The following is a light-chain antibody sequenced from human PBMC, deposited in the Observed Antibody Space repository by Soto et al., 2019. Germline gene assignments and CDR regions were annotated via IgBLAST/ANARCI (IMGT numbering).Light chain of an antibody. J-gene: IGKJ4*01. CDR1: QSVSSNY. Sequence: EIVLTQSPGTLSLSPGERATLSCRASQSVSSNYLAWYQQKPGQAPRLLIYGASSRATGIPDRFSGSGSGTDFTLTISRLEPEDFAVYYCQQYGSSHPTFGGGIKVEMK. CDR3: QQYGSSHPT. V-gene: IGKV3-20*01. CDR2: GAS.